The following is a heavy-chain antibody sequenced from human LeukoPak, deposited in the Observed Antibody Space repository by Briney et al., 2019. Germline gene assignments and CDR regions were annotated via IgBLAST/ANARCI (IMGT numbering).Heavy chain of an antibody. D-gene: IGHD5-18*01. CDR3: ARNGGYSYSYDFDY. J-gene: IGHJ4*02. Sequence: SETLSLTCTVSSGSISSYYWSWIRQPAGKGLEWIGRIYPSGNTNYSPSLNSRTTMSVDTSRNQFSLKLSSVTAADTAVYYCARNGGYSYSYDFDYWGQGTLVTVSS. V-gene: IGHV4-4*07. CDR1: SGSISSYY. CDR2: IYPSGNT.